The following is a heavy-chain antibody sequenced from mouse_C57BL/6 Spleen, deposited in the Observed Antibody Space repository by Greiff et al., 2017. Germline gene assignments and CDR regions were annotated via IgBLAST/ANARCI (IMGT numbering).Heavy chain of an antibody. V-gene: IGHV1-26*01. CDR2: INPNNGGT. CDR3: AAIYYGNYEGY. Sequence: EVQLQQSGPELVKPGASVKISCKASGYTFTDYYMNWVKQSHGKSLEWIGDINPNNGGTSYNQKFKGKATLTVDKSSSTAYMELRSLTSEDSAVYYCAAIYYGNYEGYWGQGTTLTVSS. D-gene: IGHD2-1*01. CDR1: GYTFTDYY. J-gene: IGHJ2*01.